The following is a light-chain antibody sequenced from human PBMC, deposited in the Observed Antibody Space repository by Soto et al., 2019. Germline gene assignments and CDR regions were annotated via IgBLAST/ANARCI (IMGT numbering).Light chain of an antibody. CDR1: SSNIGAGYD. CDR2: GNS. Sequence: QSVRTQPPSVSGAPGQRVTISCTGSSSNIGAGYDVHWYQQLPGTAPKLLIYGNSNRPSGVPDRFSGSKSGTSASLAITGLQAEDEADYYCQSYDSSLSEVFGTGTKVTVL. V-gene: IGLV1-40*01. CDR3: QSYDSSLSEV. J-gene: IGLJ1*01.